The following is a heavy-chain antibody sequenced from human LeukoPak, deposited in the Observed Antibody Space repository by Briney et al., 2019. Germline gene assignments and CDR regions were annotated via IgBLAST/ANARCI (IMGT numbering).Heavy chain of an antibody. CDR1: GGSISDGTYY. CDR2: IYTSGST. D-gene: IGHD3-16*01. CDR3: AGGPPIYYFDY. Sequence: SETLSLTCTVSGGSISDGTYYWSWIRQPAGKGLEWIGRIYTSGSTNYNPSLKSRVTISVDTSKNQLSLKLSSVTAADTAVYYCAGGPPIYYFDYWGQGTLVTVSS. V-gene: IGHV4-61*02. J-gene: IGHJ4*02.